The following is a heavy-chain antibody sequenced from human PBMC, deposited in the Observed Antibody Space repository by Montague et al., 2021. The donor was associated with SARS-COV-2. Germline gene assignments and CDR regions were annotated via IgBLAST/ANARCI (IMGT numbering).Heavy chain of an antibody. CDR2: IYYSGST. D-gene: IGHD5-24*01. CDR3: ARVFPRWLEFDPYFDY. V-gene: IGHV4-59*01. Sequence: SETLSLTCTVSGGSISSYYWSWIRQPPGKGLEWIGYIYYSGSTNYNPSLKSRITISVDTSKNQFSLKLSSVTAADTDLYYCARVFPRWLEFDPYFDYWGQGTLVTVSS. J-gene: IGHJ4*02. CDR1: GGSISSYY.